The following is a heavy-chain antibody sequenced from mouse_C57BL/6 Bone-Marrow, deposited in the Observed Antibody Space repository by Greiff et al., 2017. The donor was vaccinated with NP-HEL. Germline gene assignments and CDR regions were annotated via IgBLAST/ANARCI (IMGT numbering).Heavy chain of an antibody. V-gene: IGHV1-55*01. CDR1: GYTFTSYW. CDR2: IYPGSGST. D-gene: IGHD1-1*02. J-gene: IGHJ4*01. Sequence: QVQLQQPGAELVKPGASVKMSCKASGYTFTSYWITWVKQRPGQGLEWIGDIYPGSGSTNYNEKFKSKATLTVDTSSSTAYMQLSSLTSEDSAVSYSARTAMYSSRRARDAEDYGGRGTSITVSA. CDR3: ARTAMYSSRRARDAEDY.